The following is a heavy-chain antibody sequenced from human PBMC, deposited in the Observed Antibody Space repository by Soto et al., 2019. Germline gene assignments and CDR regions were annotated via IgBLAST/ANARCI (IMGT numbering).Heavy chain of an antibody. J-gene: IGHJ4*02. CDR3: ARYSSGPKREYYFDY. V-gene: IGHV4-31*03. D-gene: IGHD6-19*01. Sequence: SETLSLTCTVSGGSISSGGYYWSWIRQHPGKGLEWIGYIYYSGSTYYNPSLKSRVTISVDTSKNQFSLKLSSVTAADTAVYYCARYSSGPKREYYFDYWGQGTLVTVPQ. CDR2: IYYSGST. CDR1: GGSISSGGYY.